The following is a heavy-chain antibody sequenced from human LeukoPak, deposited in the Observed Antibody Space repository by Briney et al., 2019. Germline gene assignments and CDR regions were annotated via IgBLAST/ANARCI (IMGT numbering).Heavy chain of an antibody. CDR2: ISGSGGST. Sequence: PGGSLRLSRAASGFTFSSYAMSWVRQAPGKGLEWVSAISGSGGSTYYADSVKGRFTISRVNSKNTLYLQMNSLRAEDTAVYYCARGGYSYGAFDYWGQGTLVTVSS. D-gene: IGHD5-18*01. CDR1: GFTFSSYA. J-gene: IGHJ4*02. CDR3: ARGGYSYGAFDY. V-gene: IGHV3-23*01.